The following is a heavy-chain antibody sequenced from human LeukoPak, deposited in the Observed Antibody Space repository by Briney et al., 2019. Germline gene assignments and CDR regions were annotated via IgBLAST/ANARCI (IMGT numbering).Heavy chain of an antibody. CDR3: ARAGYTSSWYNPFFDY. CDR2: ISGNGGST. V-gene: IGHV3-64*01. D-gene: IGHD6-13*01. Sequence: QPGGFLRLSCAASGFTFSNYAMHWVRQAPGKGLEYVSAISGNGGSTYYANSVKGRFTVSRDNSKNTLFLQMGSLRAEDMAVYYCARAGYTSSWYNPFFDYWGQGTLVTVSS. J-gene: IGHJ4*02. CDR1: GFTFSNYA.